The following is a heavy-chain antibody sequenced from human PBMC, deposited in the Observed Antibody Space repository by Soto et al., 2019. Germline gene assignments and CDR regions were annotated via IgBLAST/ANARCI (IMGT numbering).Heavy chain of an antibody. CDR3: GEDRCGVDCYSNHHFDY. D-gene: IGHD2-21*02. Sequence: QVQLVESGGGVVQPGRSLRLSCAASGFTFSTYGIHWVRQAPGKGLEWLAVIWYDGSKKYYADSVQGRFTISRDNFKKTRFVELYGVGAEDTAMYYCGEDRCGVDCYSNHHFDYWCQGTMVTVSS. V-gene: IGHV3-33*01. CDR1: GFTFSTYG. J-gene: IGHJ4*02. CDR2: IWYDGSKK.